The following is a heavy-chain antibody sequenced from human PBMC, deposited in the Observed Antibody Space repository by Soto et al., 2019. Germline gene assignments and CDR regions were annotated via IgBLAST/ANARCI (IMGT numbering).Heavy chain of an antibody. Sequence: GGSLRLSCAVSGFTFSSSAMNWVRQAPGKGLEWVSAISDGGRFTYYIDSVKGRFTVSRDDSKNTLYLQMNSLRAEDTAIYYCSKSGPTNFFDFWGHGTLVTVSS. CDR1: GFTFSSSA. V-gene: IGHV3-23*01. D-gene: IGHD1-26*01. CDR3: SKSGPTNFFDF. J-gene: IGHJ4*01. CDR2: ISDGGRFT.